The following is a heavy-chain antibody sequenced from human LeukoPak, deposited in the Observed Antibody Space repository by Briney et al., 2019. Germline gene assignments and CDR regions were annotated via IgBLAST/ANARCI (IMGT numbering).Heavy chain of an antibody. J-gene: IGHJ4*02. CDR2: ISSSSSTI. CDR3: ARGQWLSGFDY. CDR1: GFTFSSYS. D-gene: IGHD6-19*01. Sequence: GGSLRLSCAASGFTFSSYSMNWVRQAPGKGLEWVSSISSSSSTIYYADSVKGRFTISRDNAKNSLYLQMNSLRAEDTAVYYCARGQWLSGFDYWGQGTLVTVSS. V-gene: IGHV3-48*01.